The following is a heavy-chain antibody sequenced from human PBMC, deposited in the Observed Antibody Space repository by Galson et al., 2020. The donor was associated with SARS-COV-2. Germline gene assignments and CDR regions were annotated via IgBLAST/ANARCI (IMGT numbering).Heavy chain of an antibody. CDR2: IWYDGSNK. Sequence: GESLKISCAASGFTFSSYGMHWVRQAPGKGLEWVAVIWYDGSNKYYADSVKGRFTISRDNSKNTLYLQMNSLRAEDTAVYYCARDLVGKYYYMDVWGEGTTVTVSS. J-gene: IGHJ6*03. CDR3: ARDLVGKYYYMDV. D-gene: IGHD1-26*01. V-gene: IGHV3-33*01. CDR1: GFTFSSYG.